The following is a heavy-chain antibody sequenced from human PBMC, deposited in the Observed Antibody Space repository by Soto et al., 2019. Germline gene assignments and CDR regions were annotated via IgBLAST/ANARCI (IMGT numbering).Heavy chain of an antibody. CDR1: GFTFSSYG. J-gene: IGHJ4*02. CDR2: ISSDGNNK. D-gene: IGHD3-10*01. Sequence: QVQLVESGGGVVQPGRSLRLSCAASGFTFSSYGMHWVRQAPGKGLEWVAVISSDGNNKYSANSLKGRFTISRDNSKNTLVLQMDSLRAEDTAVYYCAKDSGRGSADYYFDYWGQGTLVTVSS. CDR3: AKDSGRGSADYYFDY. V-gene: IGHV3-30*18.